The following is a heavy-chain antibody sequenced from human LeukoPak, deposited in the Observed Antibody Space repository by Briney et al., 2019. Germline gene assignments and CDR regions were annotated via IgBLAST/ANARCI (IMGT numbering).Heavy chain of an antibody. J-gene: IGHJ4*02. CDR3: VRDFDTSGPQKDYFDF. Sequence: SVKASCKAFGGTFSSYALSWVRQAPGRGLEWMGRIIAMFDTADYTQRFKDRLTFTADKSTGTAYMELNSLRSDDTATYYCVRDFDTSGPQKDYFDFWGQGTLVIVSS. CDR2: IIAMFDTA. CDR1: GGTFSSYA. V-gene: IGHV1-69*06. D-gene: IGHD3-22*01.